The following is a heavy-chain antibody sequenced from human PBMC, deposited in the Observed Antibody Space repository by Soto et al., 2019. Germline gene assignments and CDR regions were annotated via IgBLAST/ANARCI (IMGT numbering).Heavy chain of an antibody. CDR3: ARESSTLLIAVAGTGRDDAFDI. CDR2: ISAYNGNT. D-gene: IGHD6-19*01. Sequence: ASVKVSCKASGYTFTSYGISWVRQAPGQGLEWMGWISAYNGNTNYAQKLQGRVTMTTDTSTSTAYMELRSLRSDDTAVYYCARESSTLLIAVAGTGRDDAFDIWGQGTMVTVSS. J-gene: IGHJ3*02. CDR1: GYTFTSYG. V-gene: IGHV1-18*01.